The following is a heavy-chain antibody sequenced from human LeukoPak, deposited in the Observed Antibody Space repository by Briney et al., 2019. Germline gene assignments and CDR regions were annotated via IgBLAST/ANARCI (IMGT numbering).Heavy chain of an antibody. J-gene: IGHJ4*02. Sequence: PSETLSLTCTVSGYSISSGYYWGWIRHPPGKGLEWIGSIYHSGSTYYNPSLKRRVTLSVHTSKNQFSLKLSSVTAADTAVYYCARTRYYYNSRSYGAPYYFDYWGQGTLVTVSS. D-gene: IGHD3-10*01. CDR2: IYHSGST. CDR3: ARTRYYYNSRSYGAPYYFDY. V-gene: IGHV4-38-2*02. CDR1: GYSISSGYY.